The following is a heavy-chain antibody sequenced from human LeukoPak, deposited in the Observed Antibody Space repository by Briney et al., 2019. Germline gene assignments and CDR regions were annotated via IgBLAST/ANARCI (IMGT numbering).Heavy chain of an antibody. CDR2: IYTSGST. D-gene: IGHD3-3*01. J-gene: IGHJ6*03. CDR3: ARDAVEEYYYYYMDV. CDR1: GGSISSYY. V-gene: IGHV4-4*07. Sequence: SETLSLTCTVSGGSISSYYWSWIRQPAGKGLEWIGRIYTSGSTNYNPSLKSRVTISVDTSKNQSSLKPSSVTAADTAVYYCARDAVEEYYYYYMDVWGKGTTVTVSS.